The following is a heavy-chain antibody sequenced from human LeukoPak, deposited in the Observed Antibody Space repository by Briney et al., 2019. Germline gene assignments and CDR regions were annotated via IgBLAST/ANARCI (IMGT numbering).Heavy chain of an antibody. D-gene: IGHD6-6*01. J-gene: IGHJ3*02. CDR2: ISASGRST. Sequence: PGGSLRLSCAASGFTLSNYAMTWVRQAPGKGLEWVSTISASGRSTYYADSVKGRFTISRDNSKNTLYLQMNSLRAEDTAVYYCAKGESIAIDAFDIWGQGTMVTVSS. V-gene: IGHV3-23*01. CDR1: GFTLSNYA. CDR3: AKGESIAIDAFDI.